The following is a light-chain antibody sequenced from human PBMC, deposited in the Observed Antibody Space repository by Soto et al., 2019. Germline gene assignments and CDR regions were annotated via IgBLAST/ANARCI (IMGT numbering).Light chain of an antibody. J-gene: IGKJ5*01. Sequence: EIELTQSPDTLSLSPGERATLSCRASQSVSSYLAWYQQKPGQAPRLLIYDASNRATGIPARFSGSGSGTDFTLTINSLEPEDSAVYYCQQRSNWPSITFGQGTRLEI. CDR2: DAS. V-gene: IGKV3-11*01. CDR1: QSVSSY. CDR3: QQRSNWPSIT.